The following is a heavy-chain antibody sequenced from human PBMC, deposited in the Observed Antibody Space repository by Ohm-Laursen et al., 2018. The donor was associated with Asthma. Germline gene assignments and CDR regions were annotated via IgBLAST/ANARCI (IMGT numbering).Heavy chain of an antibody. V-gene: IGHV3-9*01. CDR3: AKADTIFGVGLFDY. CDR2: ISWNSGSI. Sequence: SLRLSCSAFGFTFDDYAMHWVRQAPGKGLEWVSGISWNSGSIGYADSVKGRFTISRDNAKNSLYLQMNSLRAEDTALYYRAKADTIFGVGLFDYWGQGTLVTVSS. CDR1: GFTFDDYA. D-gene: IGHD3-3*01. J-gene: IGHJ4*02.